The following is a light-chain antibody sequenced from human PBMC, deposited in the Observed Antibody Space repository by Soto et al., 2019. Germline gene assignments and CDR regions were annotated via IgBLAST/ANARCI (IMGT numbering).Light chain of an antibody. CDR3: CSYTSGSTRV. Sequence: QSALTQPASVSGSPGQSITISCTGTSSDIGGYNYVSWYQQHPGKAPKLIIYEVSDRPSGISNRFSGSKSGNTASLTISGLQAEDEADYYCCSYTSGSTRVFGGGTKVTVL. CDR1: SSDIGGYNY. V-gene: IGLV2-14*03. J-gene: IGLJ3*02. CDR2: EVS.